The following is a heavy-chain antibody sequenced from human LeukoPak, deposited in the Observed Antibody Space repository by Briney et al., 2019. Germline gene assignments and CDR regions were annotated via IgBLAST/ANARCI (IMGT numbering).Heavy chain of an antibody. CDR1: GFTFTNYG. J-gene: IGHJ4*02. CDR2: IWYDGSNK. Sequence: GGSLRLSCAASGFTFTNYGMHWVRQAPGKGLEWVAVIWYDGSNKYYADSVKGRFTIPRDNSKTTLYLQMNSLRAEDTAVYYCAKATELWLLDYWGQGTLVTVSS. V-gene: IGHV3-33*06. CDR3: AKATELWLLDY. D-gene: IGHD5-18*01.